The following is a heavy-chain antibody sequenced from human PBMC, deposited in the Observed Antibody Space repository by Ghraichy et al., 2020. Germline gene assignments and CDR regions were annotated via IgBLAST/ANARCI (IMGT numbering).Heavy chain of an antibody. V-gene: IGHV3-7*03. J-gene: IGHJ1*01. D-gene: IGHD3-22*01. CDR2: IKQDGSEI. Sequence: GGYLRLSCEASGFTFSNYWMSWVRQAPGKGLEWVANIKQDGSEIYYVDSVEGRFTISRDNAKNSVYLHMNSLRAEDTAVYYCAREDYYDFAEYFHHWGQGTLVSVSP. CDR1: GFTFSNYW. CDR3: AREDYYDFAEYFHH.